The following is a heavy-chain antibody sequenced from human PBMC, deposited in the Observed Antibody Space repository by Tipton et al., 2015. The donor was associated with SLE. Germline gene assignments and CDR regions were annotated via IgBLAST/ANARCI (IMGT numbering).Heavy chain of an antibody. J-gene: IGHJ4*02. V-gene: IGHV3-23*01. CDR1: GFTFSSYA. CDR2: ISGSGGST. Sequence: SLRLSCAASGFTFSSYAMSWVRQAPGKGLEWVSAISGSGGSTYYADSVKGRFTISRDNSKNTLYLQMNNLRPEDTGVYYCAKDPGYRSAGTSYSGRGFSHWGQGTLVTVSS. D-gene: IGHD2-15*01. CDR3: AKDPGYRSAGTSYSGRGFSH.